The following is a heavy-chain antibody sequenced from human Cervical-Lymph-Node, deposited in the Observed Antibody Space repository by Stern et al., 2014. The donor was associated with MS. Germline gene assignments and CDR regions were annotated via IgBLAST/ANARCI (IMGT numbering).Heavy chain of an antibody. V-gene: IGHV3-21*01. CDR3: LRDGGDY. Sequence: EMQLVESGGGLVKPGGSLRLSCAASGFTFSTHAVNWVRQAPGKGLEWVASIISSSSYIYYADSVKGRFTISRDNARNSLYLHMNSLRVDDTAVYYCLRDGGDYWGQGTLVTVSS. J-gene: IGHJ4*02. CDR2: IISSSSYI. CDR1: GFTFSTHA. D-gene: IGHD3-16*01.